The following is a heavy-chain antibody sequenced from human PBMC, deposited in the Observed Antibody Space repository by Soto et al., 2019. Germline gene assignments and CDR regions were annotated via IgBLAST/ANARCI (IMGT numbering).Heavy chain of an antibody. CDR2: IYYSGST. CDR1: GCSISSGGYY. V-gene: IGHV4-31*03. D-gene: IGHD2-15*01. CDR3: ARGPRGLMGYCSGGSCYGIDY. Sequence: SETLSLTCTVSGCSISSGGYYWSWIRQHPGKGLERIGYIYYSGSTYYNPSLKSRVTISVDTSKNQFSLKLSSVTAADTAVYYCARGPRGLMGYCSGGSCYGIDYWGQGTLVTV. J-gene: IGHJ4*02.